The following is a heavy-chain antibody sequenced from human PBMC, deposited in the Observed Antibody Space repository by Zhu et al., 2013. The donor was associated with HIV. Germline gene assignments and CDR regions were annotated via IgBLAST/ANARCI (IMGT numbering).Heavy chain of an antibody. CDR1: GYIFTGYY. V-gene: IGHV1-2*02. CDR3: ARGEYYDSSGYYYGNWFDP. D-gene: IGHD3-22*01. Sequence: QVQLVQSGAEVKKPGASVKVSCKASGYIFTGYYMHWVRQAPGQGLEWMGWINPNSGGTNYAQKFQGRVTMTRDTSISTAYMELSRLRSDDTAVYYCARGEYYDSSGYYYGNWFDPWGQGTLVTVSS. CDR2: INPNSGGT. J-gene: IGHJ5*02.